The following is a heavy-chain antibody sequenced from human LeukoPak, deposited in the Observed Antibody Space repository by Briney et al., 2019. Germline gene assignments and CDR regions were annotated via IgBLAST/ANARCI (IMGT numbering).Heavy chain of an antibody. Sequence: ASVKVSCKASGYSSTNYGISWVRQAPGQGLEWMGWIHIYRGNTNYAQKFQGRVTMTTDTSTSTVYMEVRGLRAEDTAVYYCATLADYPFDYWGQGTLVTVSS. CDR3: ATLADYPFDY. J-gene: IGHJ4*02. CDR2: IHIYRGNT. CDR1: GYSSTNYG. D-gene: IGHD4-11*01. V-gene: IGHV1-18*01.